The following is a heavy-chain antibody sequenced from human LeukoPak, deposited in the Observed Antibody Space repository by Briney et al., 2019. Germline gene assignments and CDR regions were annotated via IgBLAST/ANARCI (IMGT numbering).Heavy chain of an antibody. D-gene: IGHD3-16*02. CDR2: IYYSGST. CDR1: GGSISSYY. J-gene: IGHJ5*02. CDR3: AGAWGSYRDNWFDP. Sequence: SETLSLTCTVSGGSISSYYWSWIRQPPGKGLEWIGYIYYSGSTNYNPSLKSRVTISVDTSKNQFSLKLSSVTAADTAVYYCAGAWGSYRDNWFDPWGQGTLVTVSS. V-gene: IGHV4-59*01.